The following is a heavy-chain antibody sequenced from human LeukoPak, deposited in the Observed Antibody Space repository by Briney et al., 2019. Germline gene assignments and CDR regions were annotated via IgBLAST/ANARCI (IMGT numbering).Heavy chain of an antibody. CDR1: GFTVSSNY. V-gene: IGHV3-66*01. CDR3: ARDRYGSGSYYLVY. CDR2: IYSDGST. D-gene: IGHD3-10*01. J-gene: IGHJ4*02. Sequence: GGSLRLSCAAPGFTVSSNYMSWVRQAPGKGLEWVSVIYSDGSTYYADSVKGRFTISRDNSKNTLYLQMNSLRAEDTAVYYCARDRYGSGSYYLVYWGQGTLVTVSS.